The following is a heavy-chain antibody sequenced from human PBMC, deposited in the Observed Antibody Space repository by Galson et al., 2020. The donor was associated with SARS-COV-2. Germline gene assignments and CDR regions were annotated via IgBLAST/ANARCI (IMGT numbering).Heavy chain of an antibody. Sequence: GGSLRLSCAASGFTFSSYWMSWVRQAPGKGLEWVANIKQDGSEKYYVDSVKGRFTISRDNAKNSLYLQMNSLRAEDTAVYYCARVPPSDYYYYGMDVWGQGTTVTVSS. CDR3: ARVPPSDYYYYGMDV. J-gene: IGHJ6*02. CDR1: GFTFSSYW. V-gene: IGHV3-7*05. CDR2: IKQDGSEK.